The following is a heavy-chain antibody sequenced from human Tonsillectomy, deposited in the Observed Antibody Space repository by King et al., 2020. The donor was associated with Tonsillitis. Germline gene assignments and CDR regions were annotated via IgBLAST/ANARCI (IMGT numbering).Heavy chain of an antibody. CDR1: GFTFSSYA. CDR2: ISGCGGSR. CDR3: AKGAAAGPATGVDP. V-gene: IGHV3-23*04. J-gene: IGHJ5*02. Sequence: VQLVESGGGLVQPGGSLRLSCAASGFTFSSYAMSWVRQAPGKGLVWVSAISGCGGSRYYADSVKGRFTISRDNSKNTLYLQMNSLRADDTAVYNCAKGAAAGPATGVDPWGHGTLVTVSS. D-gene: IGHD6-13*01.